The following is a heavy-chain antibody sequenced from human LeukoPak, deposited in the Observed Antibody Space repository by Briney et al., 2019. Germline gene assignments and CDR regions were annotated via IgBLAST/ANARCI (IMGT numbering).Heavy chain of an antibody. CDR1: GFTFSSYG. D-gene: IGHD5-24*01. CDR3: AKGGDGYNRDAFDI. J-gene: IGHJ3*02. CDR2: IWYDGSNK. Sequence: RGSLRLSCAASGFTFSSYGMHWVRQAPGKGLEWVAVIWYDGSNKYYAESVKGRFTISRDNSKNTLYLQMNSLRAEDTAVYYCAKGGDGYNRDAFDIWGQGTMVTVSS. V-gene: IGHV3-33*06.